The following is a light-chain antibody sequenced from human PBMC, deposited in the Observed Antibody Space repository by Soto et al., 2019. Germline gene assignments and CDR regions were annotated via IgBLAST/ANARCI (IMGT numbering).Light chain of an antibody. CDR3: SSYTSSLYV. CDR1: SSDVGGYNY. CDR2: DVS. V-gene: IGLV2-14*01. J-gene: IGLJ1*01. Sequence: QSVLTQPASLSGSPGESITISCTGTSSDVGGYNYVSWYQQHPGKAPKLMIYDVSNRPSGVSNRFSGSKSGNTASLTISGLQVEDEADYYCSSYTSSLYVFGTGTKVTVL.